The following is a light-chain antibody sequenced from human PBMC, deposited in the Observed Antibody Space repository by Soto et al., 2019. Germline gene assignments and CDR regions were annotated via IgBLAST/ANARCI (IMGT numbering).Light chain of an antibody. CDR1: QSVGSSQ. CDR3: QQYGSSPRT. V-gene: IGKV3-20*01. CDR2: GAS. Sequence: EIVLTQSPGTLSLSPGERATLSCRASQSVGSSQLAWYQQKPGQAPRLVMYGASSRATDTPGRFSGSGSGTDFTLTISRLEPEDFAVYYCQQYGSSPRTFGQGTKVEIK. J-gene: IGKJ1*01.